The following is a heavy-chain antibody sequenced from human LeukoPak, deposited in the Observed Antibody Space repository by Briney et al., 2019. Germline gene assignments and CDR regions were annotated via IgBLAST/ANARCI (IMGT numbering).Heavy chain of an antibody. CDR1: GGSISSSSYL. CDR3: ARHFGGDIVVVPAAPPGTDYFDY. V-gene: IGHV4-39*01. J-gene: IGHJ4*02. Sequence: SETLSLTCTVSGGSISSSSYLWGWIRQPPGKGVEWIGSIYYSGSIYYNLSLKSRVTISVDTSKNQFSLKLSSVTAADTAVYYCARHFGGDIVVVPAAPPGTDYFDYWGQGTLVTVSS. D-gene: IGHD2-2*01. CDR2: IYYSGSI.